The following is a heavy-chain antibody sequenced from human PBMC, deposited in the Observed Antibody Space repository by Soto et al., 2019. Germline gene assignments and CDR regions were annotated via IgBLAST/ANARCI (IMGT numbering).Heavy chain of an antibody. Sequence: PGESLKISWKGSGYSFTIYWIGWVRQMPGKVLDLMGIIYPGDSYTGXXPSFQGQXXISAYKSISTXYLQWXSLKASDTAMYYCARADSTLDYWGQGTLVTVSS. D-gene: IGHD2-2*01. J-gene: IGHJ4*02. V-gene: IGHV5-51*01. CDR3: ARADSTLDY. CDR2: IYPGDSYT. CDR1: GYSFTIYW.